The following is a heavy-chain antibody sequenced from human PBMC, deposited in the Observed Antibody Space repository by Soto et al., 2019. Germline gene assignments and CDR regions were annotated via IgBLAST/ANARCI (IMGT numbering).Heavy chain of an antibody. CDR3: AKGRSGWNDDALDI. CDR2: ISWNGGTV. V-gene: IGHV3-9*01. Sequence: GGSLRLSCITSGFPFEDYAMHWVRQVPGRGLEWVSGISWNGGTVDYADSVRGRFTVSKDNSKRSLYMQMNNLRGEDTAFYYCAKGRSGWNDDALDIWGRGNRVTVSS. CDR1: GFPFEDYA. D-gene: IGHD6-19*01. J-gene: IGHJ3*02.